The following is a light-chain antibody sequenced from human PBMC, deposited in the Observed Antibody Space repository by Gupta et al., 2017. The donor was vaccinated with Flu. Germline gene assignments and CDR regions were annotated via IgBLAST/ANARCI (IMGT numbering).Light chain of an antibody. CDR3: LQYCSSPQT. V-gene: IGKV3-20*01. J-gene: IGKJ1*01. CDR2: GAS. Sequence: GTLSLSPGDRATLSCRASQSVVNNYLAWYQQKPGQSPRLLIYGASNRATAIADRFSGSGSGTDFTLTISRLEPVDFAVYYCLQYCSSPQTFGQGTKVEIK. CDR1: QSVVNNY.